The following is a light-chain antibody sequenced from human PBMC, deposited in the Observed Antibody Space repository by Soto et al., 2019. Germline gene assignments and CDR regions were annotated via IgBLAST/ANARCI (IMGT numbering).Light chain of an antibody. Sequence: EIVMTQSPATLSVSPGERATLSCRASQSVSSNLAWYQQKPGQAPRLLIYGASTRATGIPARFSGSGSGTEFTLTISSLQSEDFAVYYCQQYNNWPSLTFGGGTKV. CDR3: QQYNNWPSLT. V-gene: IGKV3-15*01. CDR2: GAS. J-gene: IGKJ4*01. CDR1: QSVSSN.